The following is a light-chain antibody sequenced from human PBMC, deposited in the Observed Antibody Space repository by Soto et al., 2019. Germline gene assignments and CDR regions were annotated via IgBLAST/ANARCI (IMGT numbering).Light chain of an antibody. CDR3: QQDTTYPVT. Sequence: DIQLTQSPSFLSASVGDRVTITCRASQGINTDLAWYQQKPGKAPELLIYAASTLQSAVPSRFSGSGSGTEFTLTISTLQPEDCATYYCQQDTTYPVTFGGGTKVAI. V-gene: IGKV1-9*01. CDR1: QGINTD. J-gene: IGKJ4*01. CDR2: AAS.